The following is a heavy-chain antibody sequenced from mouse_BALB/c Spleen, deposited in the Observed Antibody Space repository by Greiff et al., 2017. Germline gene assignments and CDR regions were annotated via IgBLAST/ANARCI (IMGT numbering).Heavy chain of an antibody. CDR3: ARGRGDGAY. Sequence: EVKLVESGGGLVKPGGSLKLSCAASGFTFSSYAMSWVRQTPEKRLEWVASISSGGSTYYPASVKGRFTISRENARNILYMQMSSVRSEDTAMYYCARGRGDGAYWGQGTLVTVSA. V-gene: IGHV5-6-5*01. CDR2: ISSGGST. CDR1: GFTFSSYA. J-gene: IGHJ3*01.